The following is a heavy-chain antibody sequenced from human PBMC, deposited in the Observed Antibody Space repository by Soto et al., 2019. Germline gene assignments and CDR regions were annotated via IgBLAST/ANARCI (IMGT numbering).Heavy chain of an antibody. J-gene: IGHJ6*02. CDR2: IWYDGSNE. CDR3: ARDLANYDVWSGYLGHGMDV. Sequence: PGGSLRLSCAVSGLTFSTYGMHWVRQAPGKGLEWVAVIWYDGSNEYYADSVKGRVTISRDNSKNTLYLQMNGLRAEDTAVYYCARDLANYDVWSGYLGHGMDVWGHGTTVTVYS. CDR1: GLTFSTYG. D-gene: IGHD3-3*01. V-gene: IGHV3-33*01.